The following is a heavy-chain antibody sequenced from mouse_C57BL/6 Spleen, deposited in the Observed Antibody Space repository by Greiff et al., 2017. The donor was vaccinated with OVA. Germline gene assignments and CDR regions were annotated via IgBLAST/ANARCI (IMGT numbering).Heavy chain of an antibody. Sequence: VQLQQPGAELVRPGSSVKLSCKASGYTFTSYWMHWVKQRPIQGLEWIGNIDPSDSETHYNQKFKDKATLTVDKSSSTAYMQLSSLTSEDSAVYYCARMWDYYGSSLDYWGQGTTLTVSS. CDR2: IDPSDSET. CDR1: GYTFTSYW. J-gene: IGHJ2*01. CDR3: ARMWDYYGSSLDY. D-gene: IGHD1-1*01. V-gene: IGHV1-52*01.